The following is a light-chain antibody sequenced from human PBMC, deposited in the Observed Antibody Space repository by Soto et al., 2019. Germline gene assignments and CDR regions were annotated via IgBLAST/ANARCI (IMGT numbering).Light chain of an antibody. V-gene: IGKV1-5*01. CDR3: HQYNSYPWT. Sequence: GDRVTITCRASQSISSWLAWYQQKPGNAPKLLIYDASSLESGVPSRFSGSGSGTEFTLTSTSLQPDDFATYYCHQYNSYPWTGGQGTKVEI. CDR1: QSISSW. J-gene: IGKJ1*01. CDR2: DAS.